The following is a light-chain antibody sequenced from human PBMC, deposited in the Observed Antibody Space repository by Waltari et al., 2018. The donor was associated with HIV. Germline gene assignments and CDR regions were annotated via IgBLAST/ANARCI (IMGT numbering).Light chain of an antibody. CDR3: QQRSHWPLT. V-gene: IGKV3-11*01. Sequence: ETVLPQSPARLSMSPGERATLPCRANQSVSDFLAWYRQPPGQPPRLLIYDASTRATGTPARFSGSGSGTDYTLTISSLEPEDFAVYYCQQRSHWPLTFGGGTKVEMK. J-gene: IGKJ4*01. CDR2: DAS. CDR1: QSVSDF.